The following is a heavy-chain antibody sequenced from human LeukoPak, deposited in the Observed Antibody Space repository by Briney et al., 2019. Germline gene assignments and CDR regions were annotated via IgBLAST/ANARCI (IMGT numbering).Heavy chain of an antibody. CDR2: INTNTGNP. CDR3: ARAFQSLGGLSLPDY. V-gene: IGHV7-4-1*02. CDR1: GYTFTTYS. J-gene: IGHJ4*02. D-gene: IGHD3-16*02. Sequence: ASVKVSCKASGYTFTTYSMNWVRQAPGQGLEWMGWINTNTGNPTYAQGFTGRFVFSLDTSVSTAYLQISSLKAEDTAVYFCARAFQSLGGLSLPDYWGQGTLSPSPQ.